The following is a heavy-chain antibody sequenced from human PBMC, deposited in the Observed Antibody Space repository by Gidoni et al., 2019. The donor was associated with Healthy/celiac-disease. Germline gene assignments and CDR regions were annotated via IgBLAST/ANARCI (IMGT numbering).Heavy chain of an antibody. CDR3: ARVSGFYYGMDV. J-gene: IGHJ6*02. CDR1: GGSFSGYY. V-gene: IGHV4-34*01. Sequence: QVQLQQWGAGLLKPSETLSLTCAVYGGSFSGYYWSWIRQPPGKGLEWIGEINHSGSTNYNPSLKSRVTISVDTSKNQFSLKLSSVTAADTAVYYCARVSGFYYGMDVWGQGTTVTVSS. CDR2: INHSGST. D-gene: IGHD3-3*02.